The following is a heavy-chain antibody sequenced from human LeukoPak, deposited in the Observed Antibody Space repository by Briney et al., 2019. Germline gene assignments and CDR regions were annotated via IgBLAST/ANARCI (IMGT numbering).Heavy chain of an antibody. J-gene: IGHJ6*02. D-gene: IGHD3-10*01. V-gene: IGHV1-3*01. Sequence: ASVKVSRKASGYTFTNYAMHWVRQAPGQRLEWMGWITAGNGNTEYSQKFQGRVTINRDTSARTAYMELSSLRSEDTAVYYCARDFVGSLTGMDVWGQGTTVTVSS. CDR1: GYTFTNYA. CDR2: ITAGNGNT. CDR3: ARDFVGSLTGMDV.